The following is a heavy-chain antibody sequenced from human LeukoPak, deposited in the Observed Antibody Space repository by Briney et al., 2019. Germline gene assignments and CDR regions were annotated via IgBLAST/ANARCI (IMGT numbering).Heavy chain of an antibody. J-gene: IGHJ4*02. CDR1: GYTFSSYD. D-gene: IGHD6-13*01. Sequence: GASVKVSCKASGYTFSSYDINWVRQATGQRLERMGWMNPNSGNTGYAQKFQGRVTMTTNTSISTAYMELSNLRSEDTAVYYCARGQGSHGQQLGDYWGQGTLVTVSS. CDR2: MNPNSGNT. V-gene: IGHV1-8*01. CDR3: ARGQGSHGQQLGDY.